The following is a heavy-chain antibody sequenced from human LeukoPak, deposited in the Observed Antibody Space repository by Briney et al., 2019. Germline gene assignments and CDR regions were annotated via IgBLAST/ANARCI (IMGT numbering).Heavy chain of an antibody. CDR3: ARLTRRSGNYFDS. D-gene: IGHD1-1*01. Sequence: PSETLSLTCAVSGGSISSSNWWSWVRQPPGKGLEWIGEIYHSGSTNYNPSLKSRVTISVDTSKSQFSLKLSSVTAADTAVYYCARLTRRSGNYFDSWGQGTLVTVSS. V-gene: IGHV4-4*02. CDR1: GGSISSSNW. CDR2: IYHSGST. J-gene: IGHJ4*02.